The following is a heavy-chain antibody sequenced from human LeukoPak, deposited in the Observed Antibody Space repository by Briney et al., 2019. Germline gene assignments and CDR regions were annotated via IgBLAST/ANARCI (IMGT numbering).Heavy chain of an antibody. J-gene: IGHJ5*02. CDR3: ARVLVGNWFDP. Sequence: SETLSLTCTVSGGSISSYYWSWLRQPTGKGLEWIGYTYYSGSTNYNPSLKSRVTISVDTSKNQFSLKLSSVTAADTAVYYCARVLVGNWFDPWGQGTLVTVSS. CDR2: TYYSGST. V-gene: IGHV4-59*01. CDR1: GGSISSYY. D-gene: IGHD3-16*01.